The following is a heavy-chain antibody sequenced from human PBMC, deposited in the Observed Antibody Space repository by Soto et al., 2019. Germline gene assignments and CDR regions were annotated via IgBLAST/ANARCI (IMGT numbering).Heavy chain of an antibody. V-gene: IGHV3-30*03. CDR2: ISYDGTNA. D-gene: IGHD3-16*01. CDR1: GFTFSGFG. J-gene: IGHJ5*02. Sequence: QEELVESGGGVVQPGRSLRLSCAASGFTFSGFGMHWVRQAPGKGLEWVAVISYDGTNAIYADSVKGRFSVSRDNSKNIVYLQMNSPRKEETAMYHCARWGKREGESSPPTDLWGQGTLVTVSS. CDR3: ARWGKREGESSPPTDL.